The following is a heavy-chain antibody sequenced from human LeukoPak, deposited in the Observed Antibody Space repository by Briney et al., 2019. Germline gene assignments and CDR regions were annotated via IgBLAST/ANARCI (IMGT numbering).Heavy chain of an antibody. CDR3: ARWTYYDFWSGSPDAFDI. V-gene: IGHV4-59*01. J-gene: IGHJ3*02. CDR2: IYYSGST. CDR1: GGSISSYY. Sequence: SETLSLTCTVFGGSISSYYWSWIRQPPGKGLEWIGYIYYSGSTNYNPSLKSRVTISVDTSKNQFSLKLSSVTAADTAAYYCARWTYYDFWSGSPDAFDIWGQGTMVTVSS. D-gene: IGHD3-3*01.